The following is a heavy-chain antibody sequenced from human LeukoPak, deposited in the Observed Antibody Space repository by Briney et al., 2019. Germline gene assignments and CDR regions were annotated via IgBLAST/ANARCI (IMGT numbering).Heavy chain of an antibody. CDR1: RDSISNYH. Sequence: SETLSLSCTVSRDSISNYHWTWIRQPPGKGLEWIGYIYSSGSTNYNPSLNSRVTMSVDTSKNQFSLKLSSVTAADTAVYYCARLFVGAYYYYMDVWGKGTTVTVSS. CDR2: IYSSGST. D-gene: IGHD2-21*01. J-gene: IGHJ6*03. V-gene: IGHV4-4*09. CDR3: ARLFVGAYYYYMDV.